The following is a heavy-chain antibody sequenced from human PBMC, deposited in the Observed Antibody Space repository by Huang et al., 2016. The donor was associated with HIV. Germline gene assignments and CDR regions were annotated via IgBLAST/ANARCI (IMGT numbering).Heavy chain of an antibody. CDR2: IQYDGTKK. CDR1: GFTFSSYV. J-gene: IGHJ4*02. CDR3: AKVTLGFDY. Sequence: QVQLVESGGGVVQPGGSLRLSCATSGFTFSSYVMHWVRQAPGLGLEWLAFIQYDGTKKYYADSVKGRFNISRDNSKNMLHLQMNNLRVEDTAAYFCAKVTLGFDYWGQGTWVTVSS. D-gene: IGHD2-15*01. V-gene: IGHV3-30*02.